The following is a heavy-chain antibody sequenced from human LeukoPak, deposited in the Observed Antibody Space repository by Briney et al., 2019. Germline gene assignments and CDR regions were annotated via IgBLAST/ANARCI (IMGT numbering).Heavy chain of an antibody. D-gene: IGHD3-10*02. CDR1: GFTFSSYE. J-gene: IGHJ6*04. CDR3: AELGITMIGGV. CDR2: ISSSGSAI. V-gene: IGHV3-48*03. Sequence: GGSLRLSCAASGFTFSSYEMNWVRQAPGKGLDVVSYISSSGSAIYYADSVKGRFTISRDNAKNSLYLQMNSLRAEDTAVYYCAELGITMIGGVWGKGTTVTISS.